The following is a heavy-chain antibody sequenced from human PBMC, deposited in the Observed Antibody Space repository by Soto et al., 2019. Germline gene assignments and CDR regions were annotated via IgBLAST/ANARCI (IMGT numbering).Heavy chain of an antibody. CDR2: IIPIFGTA. J-gene: IGHJ6*02. CDR3: ARWAPSGSYSYYYYGMDV. Sequence: SVKVSCKASGYTFSSYAISWVRQAPGQGLEWMGGIIPIFGTANYAQKFQGRVTITADKSTSTAYMELSSLRSEDTAVYYCARWAPSGSYSYYYYGMDVWGQGTTVTVSS. CDR1: GYTFSSYA. V-gene: IGHV1-69*06. D-gene: IGHD1-26*01.